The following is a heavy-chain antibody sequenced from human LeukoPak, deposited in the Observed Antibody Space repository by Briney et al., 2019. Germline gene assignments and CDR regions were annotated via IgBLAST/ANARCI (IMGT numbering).Heavy chain of an antibody. J-gene: IGHJ4*02. D-gene: IGHD1-26*01. V-gene: IGHV4-4*07. CDR2: IYTSGST. Sequence: ASETLSLTCTVSGGSISGYYWSWIRQPAGKGLEWIGRIYTSGSTNYNPSLKSRVTISVDTSKNQFSLKLSSVTAADTAVYYCAREGRIVGATVDYWGQGTLVTVSS. CDR3: AREGRIVGATVDY. CDR1: GGSISGYY.